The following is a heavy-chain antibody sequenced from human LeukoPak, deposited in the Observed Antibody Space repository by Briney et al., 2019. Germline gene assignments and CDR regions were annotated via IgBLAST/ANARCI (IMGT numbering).Heavy chain of an antibody. D-gene: IGHD2-15*01. Sequence: SETLSLTCTVSGDSIRSYYWRWIRQPPGKGLEWVGYMYYSGSTNSNPSLRSRVAISVDTSKNPFSLKVTSVTSADTAVYYCARALTPGYCGGATCSYFDFWGQGTLVTVSS. CDR1: GDSIRSYY. CDR2: MYYSGST. V-gene: IGHV4-59*01. CDR3: ARALTPGYCGGATCSYFDF. J-gene: IGHJ4*02.